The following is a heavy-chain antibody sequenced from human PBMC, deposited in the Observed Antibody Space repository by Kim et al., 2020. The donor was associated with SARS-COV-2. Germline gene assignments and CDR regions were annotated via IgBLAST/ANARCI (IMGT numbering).Heavy chain of an antibody. CDR2: TA. CDR3: ATEFWGSFNY. D-gene: IGHD3-16*01. V-gene: IGHV3-15*01. J-gene: IGHJ4*02. Sequence: TADYAAPVKGRFTISRDDSKNMLNLQMDSLKSEDTAVYYCATEFWGSFNYWGQGILVTVSS.